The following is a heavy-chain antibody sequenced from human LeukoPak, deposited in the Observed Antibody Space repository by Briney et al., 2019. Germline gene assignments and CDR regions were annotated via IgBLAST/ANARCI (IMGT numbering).Heavy chain of an antibody. J-gene: IGHJ4*02. CDR1: GFTFSSYS. D-gene: IGHD3-22*01. Sequence: GGSLRLSCAASGFTFSSYSMNWVRQAPGKGLELVSGISGSGGTTYYADSVKGRFTISRDNSKNTLYLQLNSLRAEDTAIYYCAKDLTYYYDSTGYYFDYWGQGTLVTVSS. V-gene: IGHV3-23*01. CDR2: ISGSGGTT. CDR3: AKDLTYYYDSTGYYFDY.